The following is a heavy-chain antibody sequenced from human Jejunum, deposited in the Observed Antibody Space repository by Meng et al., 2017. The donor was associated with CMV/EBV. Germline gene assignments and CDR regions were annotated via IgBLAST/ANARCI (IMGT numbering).Heavy chain of an antibody. J-gene: IGHJ4*02. CDR1: GYSFTDYN. CDR3: AREQWLVYYFDY. Sequence: ASGYSFTDYNVHWVRQTPGQGLEWVGYINPHSGGTNYAQQFQGRVTMTRDTSISAAYMELSSLRYDDTAVYFCAREQWLVYYFDYWGQGTLVTVSS. V-gene: IGHV1-2*02. D-gene: IGHD6-19*01. CDR2: INPHSGGT.